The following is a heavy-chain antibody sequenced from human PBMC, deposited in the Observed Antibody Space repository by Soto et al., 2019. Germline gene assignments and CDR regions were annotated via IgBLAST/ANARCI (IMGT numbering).Heavy chain of an antibody. CDR1: GFTFSSYA. D-gene: IGHD1-26*01. Sequence: GGSLRLSCAASGFTFSSYAMSWVRQAPGKGLEWVSAISGSGGSTYYADSVKGRFTISRDNSKNTLYLQMNSLRAEDTAVYYCAKDPHWKWELLTDAFDIWGQGTMVTVSS. J-gene: IGHJ3*02. V-gene: IGHV3-23*01. CDR2: ISGSGGST. CDR3: AKDPHWKWELLTDAFDI.